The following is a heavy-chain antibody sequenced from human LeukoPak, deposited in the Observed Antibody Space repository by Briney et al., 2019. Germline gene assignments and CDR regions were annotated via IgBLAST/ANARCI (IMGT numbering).Heavy chain of an antibody. Sequence: GTSVKVSCKASGFTFTSSAVQWVRQARGQRLELIGWIVVGSGNTNYAQKFQERVTITRDMSTSTAYMELSSLRSEDTAVYYCAAGGWYYYGMDVWGKGTTVTVSS. CDR1: GFTFTSSA. CDR3: AAGGWYYYGMDV. V-gene: IGHV1-58*01. D-gene: IGHD6-19*01. CDR2: IVVGSGNT. J-gene: IGHJ6*04.